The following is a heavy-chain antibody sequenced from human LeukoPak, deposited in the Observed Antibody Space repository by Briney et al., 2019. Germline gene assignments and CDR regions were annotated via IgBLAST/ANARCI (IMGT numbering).Heavy chain of an antibody. CDR3: ARETAGALSFDY. Sequence: ASVTVSCKASGYTFTGYYMHWVRQAPGQGLGWMGWINPNSGGTNYAQKFQGRVTMTRDTSISTAYMELSRLRSDDTAVYYWARETAGALSFDYWGQGTLVTVSS. CDR1: GYTFTGYY. D-gene: IGHD1-14*01. V-gene: IGHV1-2*02. J-gene: IGHJ4*02. CDR2: INPNSGGT.